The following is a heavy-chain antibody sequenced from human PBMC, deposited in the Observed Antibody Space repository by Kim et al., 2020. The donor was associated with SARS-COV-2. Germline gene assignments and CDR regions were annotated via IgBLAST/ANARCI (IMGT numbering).Heavy chain of an antibody. CDR3: ARPGVVGPTYWFDP. J-gene: IGHJ5*02. CDR1: GFTFSAYA. D-gene: IGHD1-26*01. CDR2: ISSDGSYK. V-gene: IGHV3-30*14. Sequence: GGSLRLSCAASGFTFSAYAMLWVRQAPGKGPEWVAVISSDGSYKFYADSVKGRFTIARDSSKNTLYLQMNSLRAEDTAVYYCARPGVVGPTYWFDPWGQGTQVTVSS.